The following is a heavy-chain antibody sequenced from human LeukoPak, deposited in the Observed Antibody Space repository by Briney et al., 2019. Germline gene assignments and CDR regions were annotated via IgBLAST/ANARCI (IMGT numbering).Heavy chain of an antibody. Sequence: LSLTCTVSGGSISSSSYYMSWIRQAPGKGLERVSYISSSGSTIYYADSVKGRFTISRDNAKNSLYLQMNSLRAEDTAVYYCASLWFGGSYYFDYWGQGTLVTVSS. CDR2: ISSSGSTI. CDR1: GGSISSSSYY. CDR3: ASLWFGGSYYFDY. D-gene: IGHD3-10*01. V-gene: IGHV3-11*01. J-gene: IGHJ4*02.